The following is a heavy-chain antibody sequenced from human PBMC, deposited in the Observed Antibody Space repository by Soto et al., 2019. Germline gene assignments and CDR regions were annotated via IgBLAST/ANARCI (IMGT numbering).Heavy chain of an antibody. CDR1: GGSFANYY. V-gene: IGHV4-34*01. D-gene: IGHD6-19*01. Sequence: SETLSLTCAVYGGSFANYYWDGIRQPPGKGLEWIGEINYSGSTDYNPSLESRVTMSVDTSKNQFSLNLSSVTAADTAIYYCARVGRYTPGWYLDYFDYWGQRTLVTVSS. CDR2: INYSGST. CDR3: ARVGRYTPGWYLDYFDY. J-gene: IGHJ4*02.